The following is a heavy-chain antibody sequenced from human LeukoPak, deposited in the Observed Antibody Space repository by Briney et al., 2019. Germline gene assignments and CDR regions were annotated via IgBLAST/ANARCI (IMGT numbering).Heavy chain of an antibody. Sequence: TGGSLTLSCAASGIAVTGNYMSWVRQPPGKGLEWVSFISINTDTFYADSVRGRFTISRDSSENTLSLQMNSLRDEDSAVYYCAIAQSWDELFDSWGQGPWSPSPQ. CDR3: AIAQSWDELFDS. J-gene: IGHJ4*02. V-gene: IGHV3-53*01. CDR2: ISINTDT. D-gene: IGHD1-26*01. CDR1: GIAVTGNY.